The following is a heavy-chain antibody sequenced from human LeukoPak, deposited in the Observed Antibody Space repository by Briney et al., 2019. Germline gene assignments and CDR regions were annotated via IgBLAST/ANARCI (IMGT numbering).Heavy chain of an antibody. CDR3: ARLSRTAVAGGGIXY. V-gene: IGHV4-39*01. J-gene: IGHJ4*02. D-gene: IGHD6-19*01. Sequence: SETLSLTCTVSGGSISSSSYYWGWIRQPPGKGLEWIGSIYYSGSTYYNPSLKSRVTISVDTSKNQFSLKLSSVTAADTAVYYCARLSRTAVAGGGIXYXXQG. CDR2: IYYSGST. CDR1: GGSISSSSYY.